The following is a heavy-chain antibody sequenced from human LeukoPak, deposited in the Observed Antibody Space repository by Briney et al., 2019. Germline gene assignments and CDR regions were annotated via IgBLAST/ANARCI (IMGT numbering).Heavy chain of an antibody. CDR1: GGSISSSSYY. CDR3: ARADSGSYLDRFDY. CDR2: IYYSGST. Sequence: PSETLSLTCTVSGGSISSSSYYWGWIRQPPGKGLEWIGSIYYSGSTYYNPSLKSRVTISVDTSKNQFSLKLSSVTAADTAVYYCARADSGSYLDRFDYWGQGTLVTVSS. J-gene: IGHJ4*02. V-gene: IGHV4-39*07. D-gene: IGHD1-26*01.